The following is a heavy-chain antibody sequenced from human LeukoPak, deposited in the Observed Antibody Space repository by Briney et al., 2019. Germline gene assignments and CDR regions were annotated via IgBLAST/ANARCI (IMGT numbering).Heavy chain of an antibody. D-gene: IGHD6-19*01. CDR3: ARPPYKVAGSDVSADL. V-gene: IGHV5-51*01. CDR2: IYPDDSDT. CDR1: GYTFTNYW. Sequence: GESLQISCTGSGYTFTNYWIGWVRQMPGKGLEWMGVIYPDDSDTRYSPAFQGQVIISTDRSISTAYLEWSSLKASDTAVYYCARPPYKVAGSDVSADLWGQGTLVTVSS. J-gene: IGHJ4*02.